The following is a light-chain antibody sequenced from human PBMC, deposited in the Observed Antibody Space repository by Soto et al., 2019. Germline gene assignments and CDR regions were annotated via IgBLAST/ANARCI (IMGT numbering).Light chain of an antibody. CDR1: QSVSNNY. J-gene: IGKJ3*01. CDR2: GAS. Sequence: EIVLTQSPGTLSLSPGERATLSCRASQSVSNNYLAWYQHKPGQAPRLLIYGASNRASGIPDRFSGSGSGTDFTLTISRLEPEDFAVYYCQQYGGSPFTFGPGTKVDIK. CDR3: QQYGGSPFT. V-gene: IGKV3-20*01.